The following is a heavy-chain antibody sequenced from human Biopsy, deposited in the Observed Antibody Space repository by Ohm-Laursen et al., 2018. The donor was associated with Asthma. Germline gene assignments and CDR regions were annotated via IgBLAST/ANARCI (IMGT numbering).Heavy chain of an antibody. D-gene: IGHD5-12*01. J-gene: IGHJ6*02. CDR3: ARAVDYSHDYGIDV. CDR1: GYTFNSAG. CDR2: ISVYNGNT. Sequence: ASVKVSCKAPGYTFNSAGITWVRQAPGQGLEWMGWISVYNGNTKVAQKLQDRVTMITDTSTSTAYMELRSLRSDDTAVYFCARAVDYSHDYGIDVWGQGTTVTVS. V-gene: IGHV1-18*01.